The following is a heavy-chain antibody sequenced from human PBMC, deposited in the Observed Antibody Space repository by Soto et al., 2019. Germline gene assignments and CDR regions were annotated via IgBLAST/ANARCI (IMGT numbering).Heavy chain of an antibody. J-gene: IGHJ3*02. CDR1: GFTFSSYA. CDR3: ARESAAMVGGGDAFDI. V-gene: IGHV3-30-3*01. Sequence: QVQLVESGGGVVQPGRSLRLSCAASGFTFSSYAMHWVRQAPGKGLEWVAVISYDGSNKYYADSVKGRFTISRDNSKNTLYLQMNSLRAEDTAVYFCARESAAMVGGGDAFDIWGQGTMVTVSS. CDR2: ISYDGSNK. D-gene: IGHD5-18*01.